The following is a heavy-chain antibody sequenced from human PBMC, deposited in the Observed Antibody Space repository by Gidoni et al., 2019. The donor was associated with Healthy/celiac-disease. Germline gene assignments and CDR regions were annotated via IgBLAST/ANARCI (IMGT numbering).Heavy chain of an antibody. CDR2: ISYDGSNK. V-gene: IGHV3-30*18. D-gene: IGHD3-22*01. CDR1: GFTFSSYG. CDR3: AKVVYYDSSGYPDY. J-gene: IGHJ4*02. Sequence: QVQLVESGGGVVQPGRSLRLSCAASGFTFSSYGMHWVRQAPGKGLAWVAVISYDGSNKYYADSVKGRFTISRDNSKNTLYLQMNSLRAEDTAVYYCAKVVYYDSSGYPDYWGQGTLVTVSS.